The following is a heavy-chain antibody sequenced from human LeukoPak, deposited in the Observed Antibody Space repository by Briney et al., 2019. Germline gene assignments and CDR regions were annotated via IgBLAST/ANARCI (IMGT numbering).Heavy chain of an antibody. CDR3: ARGELWSETLFDY. CDR2: IIPILGIA. D-gene: IGHD5-18*01. CDR1: GGTFSSYA. J-gene: IGHJ4*02. V-gene: IGHV1-69*04. Sequence: ASVKVSCKASGGTFSSYAISWVRQAPGQGLEWMGRIIPILGIANYAQKFQGRVTITADKSTSTAYMELSSLRSEDTAVYYCARGELWSETLFDYWGQGTLVTVSS.